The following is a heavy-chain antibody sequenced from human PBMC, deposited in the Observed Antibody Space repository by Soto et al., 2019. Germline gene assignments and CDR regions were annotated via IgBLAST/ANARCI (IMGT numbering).Heavy chain of an antibody. Sequence: ASVKVSCKAPGYTFTSYAMHWVRQAPGQRLEWMGWINAGNGNTKYSQKFQGRVTITRDTSASTAYMELSSLRSEDTAVYYCASVDPYYDYIWRSYPAILFDYWGQGTLVTVSS. CDR2: INAGNGNT. CDR3: ASVDPYYDYIWRSYPAILFDY. CDR1: GYTFTSYA. V-gene: IGHV1-3*01. J-gene: IGHJ4*02. D-gene: IGHD3-16*02.